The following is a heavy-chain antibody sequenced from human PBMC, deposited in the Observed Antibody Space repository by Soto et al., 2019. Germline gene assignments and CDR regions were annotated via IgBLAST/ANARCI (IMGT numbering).Heavy chain of an antibody. D-gene: IGHD1-1*01. CDR3: ARERPDGSRLGP. Sequence: TLSLTCTVSGGSISSGDYYWSWTRQPPGKGLECIGYIYYSGSTYYNPSLKSRVTISVDTSKNQFSLKLSSVTAADTAVYYWARERPDGSRLGPWGQGTLVTVSS. V-gene: IGHV4-30-4*01. CDR2: IYYSGST. J-gene: IGHJ5*02. CDR1: GGSISSGDYY.